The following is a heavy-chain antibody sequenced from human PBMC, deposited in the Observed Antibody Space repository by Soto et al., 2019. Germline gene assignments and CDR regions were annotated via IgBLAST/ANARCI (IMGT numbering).Heavy chain of an antibody. Sequence: PSETLSLTCTISGGSISSGDYYWSWIRQPPGQGLEWIGYIYYSGSTYYNPSLKSRVTISVDTSKNQFSLKLSSVTAADTAVYYCAGFYVDTAMVTMWVGWFDPWGQGTLVTVSS. CDR2: IYYSGST. J-gene: IGHJ5*02. CDR3: AGFYVDTAMVTMWVGWFDP. D-gene: IGHD5-18*01. V-gene: IGHV4-30-4*01. CDR1: GGSISSGDYY.